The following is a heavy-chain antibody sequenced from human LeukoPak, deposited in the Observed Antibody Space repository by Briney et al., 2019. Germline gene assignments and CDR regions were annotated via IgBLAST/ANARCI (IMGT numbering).Heavy chain of an antibody. CDR1: GFTFSSYG. D-gene: IGHD6-19*01. V-gene: IGHV3-30*18. CDR2: ISYDGSNK. Sequence: GGSLRLSCAASGFTFSSYGMHWVRQAPGKGLEWVAVISYDGSNKYYADSVKGRFTISRDNSKNTLYLQMNSLRAEDTAVYYCAKGGGPYSSGNHFDYWGQGTLVTVSS. CDR3: AKGGGPYSSGNHFDY. J-gene: IGHJ4*02.